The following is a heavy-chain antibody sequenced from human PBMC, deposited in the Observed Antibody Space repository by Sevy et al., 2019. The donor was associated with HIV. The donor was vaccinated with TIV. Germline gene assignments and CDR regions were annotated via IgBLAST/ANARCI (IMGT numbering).Heavy chain of an antibody. CDR2: IYYSGST. CDR1: GGSISSYY. V-gene: IGHV4-59*01. Sequence: SETLSLTCTVSGGSISSYYWSWIRQPPGKGLEWIGYIYYSGSTNYNPSLKSRVTISVDTSKNQFSLKLSSVTAADTAVYHCARDGQYGDYFDYWGQGTLVTVSS. D-gene: IGHD4-17*01. J-gene: IGHJ4*02. CDR3: ARDGQYGDYFDY.